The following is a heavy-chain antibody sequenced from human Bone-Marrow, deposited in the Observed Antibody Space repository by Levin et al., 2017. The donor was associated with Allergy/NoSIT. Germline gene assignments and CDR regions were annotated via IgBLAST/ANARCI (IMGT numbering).Heavy chain of an antibody. CDR2: IYYSGST. Sequence: SETLSLTCTVSGGSIRSYYWSWIRQPPGKGLEWVGYIYYSGSTNSNPSLKSRVTISVDTSKNQFTLNLSSVTAPATAVYDCARKNYYVGSGYYDYWGQGTLVPVSS. V-gene: IGHV4-59*01. J-gene: IGHJ4*02. CDR1: GGSIRSYY. CDR3: ARKNYYVGSGYYDY. D-gene: IGHD3-22*01.